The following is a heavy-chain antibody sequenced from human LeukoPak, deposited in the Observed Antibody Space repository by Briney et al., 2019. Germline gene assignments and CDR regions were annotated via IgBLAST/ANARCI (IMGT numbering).Heavy chain of an antibody. CDR3: ASSSTSDNYGMDV. Sequence: PSETLSLTCAVYGGSFSGYYWSWIRQHPGKGLEWIGYIYYSGSTYYNPSLKSRVTISVDTSKNQFSLKLSSVTAADTAVYYCASSSTSDNYGMDVWAKGPRSPSP. CDR1: GGSFSGYY. V-gene: IGHV4-31*11. D-gene: IGHD2-2*01. CDR2: IYYSGST. J-gene: IGHJ6*02.